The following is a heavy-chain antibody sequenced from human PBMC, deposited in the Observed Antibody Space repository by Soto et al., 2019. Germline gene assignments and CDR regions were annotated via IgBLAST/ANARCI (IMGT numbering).Heavy chain of an antibody. J-gene: IGHJ6*02. CDR3: ARIITIFGVALYGMDV. Sequence: PGGSLRLSCAASGFTFSSYWMSWVRQAPGKGLEWVANIKQDGSEKYYVDSVKGRFTISRDNAKNSLYLQMNSLRAEDTAVYYCARIITIFGVALYGMDVWGQGTTVTVSS. D-gene: IGHD3-3*01. CDR2: IKQDGSEK. V-gene: IGHV3-7*01. CDR1: GFTFSSYW.